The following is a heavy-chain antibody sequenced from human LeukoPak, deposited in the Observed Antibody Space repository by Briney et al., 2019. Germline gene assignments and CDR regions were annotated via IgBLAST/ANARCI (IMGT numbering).Heavy chain of an antibody. CDR3: ARDLPRDYYDSSGYTSF. D-gene: IGHD3-22*01. Sequence: GGSLRLSCAASGFTFSSYSMNWVRQAPGKGLEWVSSISSSSSYIYYADSVKGRFTISRDNAKNSLYLQMNSLRAEDTAVYYCARDLPRDYYDSSGYTSFWGQGTMVTVSS. V-gene: IGHV3-21*01. J-gene: IGHJ3*01. CDR1: GFTFSSYS. CDR2: ISSSSSYI.